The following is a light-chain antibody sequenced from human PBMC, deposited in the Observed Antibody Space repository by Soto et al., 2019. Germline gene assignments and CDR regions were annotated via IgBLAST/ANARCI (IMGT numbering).Light chain of an antibody. Sequence: EIELTQSPATLSLSPGERATLSCRASQSVSSNLAWYQQKPGQAPRLLIYGASSRATGIPDRFSGSGSGTDFTLTISRLEPEDFAVYYCQQYGSSPITFGQGTRLEIK. CDR1: QSVSSN. CDR3: QQYGSSPIT. V-gene: IGKV3-20*01. CDR2: GAS. J-gene: IGKJ5*01.